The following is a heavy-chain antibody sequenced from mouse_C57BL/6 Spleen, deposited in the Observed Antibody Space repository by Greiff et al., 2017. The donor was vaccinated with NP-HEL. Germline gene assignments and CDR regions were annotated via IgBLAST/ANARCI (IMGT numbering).Heavy chain of an antibody. CDR1: GYTFTSYW. J-gene: IGHJ1*03. V-gene: IGHV1-72*01. CDR2: IDPNSGGT. Sequence: VQLQEPGAELVKPGASVKLSCKASGYTFTSYWMHWVKQRPGRGLEWIGRIDPNSGGTKYNEKFKSKATLTVDKPSSTAYMQLSSLTSEDSAVYYCAITTVSFPYWYFDVWGTGTTVTVSS. CDR3: AITTVSFPYWYFDV. D-gene: IGHD1-1*01.